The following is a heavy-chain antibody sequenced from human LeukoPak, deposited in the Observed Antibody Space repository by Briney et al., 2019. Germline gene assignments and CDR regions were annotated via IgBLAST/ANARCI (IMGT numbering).Heavy chain of an antibody. V-gene: IGHV3-74*03. Sequence: GGSLRLSCGASGFTISSFWMHWVRQAPGKGLVWVSRINSDGSLTMYADSVKGRFTISRDNPKNTLYLQMNSLRAEDTAVYYCAKDRRTISSFDYWGQGTLVTVSS. CDR1: GFTISSFW. J-gene: IGHJ4*02. D-gene: IGHD2-21*01. CDR2: INSDGSLT. CDR3: AKDRRTISSFDY.